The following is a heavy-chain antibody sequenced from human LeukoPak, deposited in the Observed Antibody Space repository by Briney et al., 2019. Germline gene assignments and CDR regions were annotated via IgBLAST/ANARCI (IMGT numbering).Heavy chain of an antibody. V-gene: IGHV3-53*01. CDR3: ASQRGYYDSSDYFPFDS. J-gene: IGHJ4*01. Sequence: GGSLRLSCAASGFTFSSYSMNWVRQAPGKGLEMGSGIYGRGNTYYADSVKGRFTISRDNSKNTVYLQMNSLRAEDTAVYYCASQRGYYDSSDYFPFDSWGHGTLVTVSS. CDR1: GFTFSSYS. D-gene: IGHD3-22*01. CDR2: IYGRGNT.